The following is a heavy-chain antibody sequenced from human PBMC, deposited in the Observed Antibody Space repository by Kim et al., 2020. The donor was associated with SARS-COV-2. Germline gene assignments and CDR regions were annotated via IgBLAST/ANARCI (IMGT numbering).Heavy chain of an antibody. CDR2: IYYSGST. V-gene: IGHV4-59*01. J-gene: IGHJ3*02. D-gene: IGHD3-16*02. CDR1: GGSISSYY. Sequence: SETLSLTCTVSGGSISSYYWSWIRHPPGKGLEWIGYIYYSGSTNYNPSLKSRVTISVDTSKNQFSLKLSSVTAADTAVYYCARVELSHVFDIWGQGTMVTVSS. CDR3: ARVELSHVFDI.